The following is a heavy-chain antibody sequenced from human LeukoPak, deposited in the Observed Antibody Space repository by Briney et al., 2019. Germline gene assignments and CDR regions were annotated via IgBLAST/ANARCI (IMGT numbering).Heavy chain of an antibody. CDR1: GGSISSSSYY. Sequence: SETLSLTCTVSGGSISSSSYYWGWIRQPPGEGLGWIGMIFFGGSTYYNPSFKSRAPISVDTPKNQFSLKLSSVTAADTAVYYCARDRNDILTGYYVYDDWGPGTLVTVSS. V-gene: IGHV4-39*07. CDR3: ARDRNDILTGYYVYDD. J-gene: IGHJ4*02. CDR2: IFFGGST. D-gene: IGHD3-9*01.